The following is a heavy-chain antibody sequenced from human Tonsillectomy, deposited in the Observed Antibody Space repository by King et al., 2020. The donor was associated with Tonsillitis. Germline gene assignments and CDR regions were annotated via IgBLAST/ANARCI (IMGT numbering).Heavy chain of an antibody. CDR1: RFTFSDYY. CDR2: ISGSGISI. J-gene: IGHJ4*02. Sequence: VQLVESGGDLVKPGGSLRLSCAASRFTFSDYYMSWIRQAPGKGLEWVSYISGSGISIYYADSVKGRFTISRDNAKNSLYLQMNSLRAEDTAVYYCASPYCSIRTCPFDHWGQGTLVTVSS. V-gene: IGHV3-11*01. D-gene: IGHD2-2*01. CDR3: ASPYCSIRTCPFDH.